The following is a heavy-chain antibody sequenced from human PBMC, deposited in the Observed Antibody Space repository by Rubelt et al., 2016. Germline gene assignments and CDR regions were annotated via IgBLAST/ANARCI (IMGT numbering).Heavy chain of an antibody. D-gene: IGHD1-26*01. Sequence: VQLVESGGGVVQPGRSLRLSCAASGFTFSSYAMSWVRQAPGKGLEWVSAISGSGGSTYYADSVKGRFTISRDNSKKTLYLRMNSLRAEDTAVYYCAREGVGATKNDYWGQGTLVTVSS. V-gene: IGHV3-23*04. CDR3: AREGVGATKNDY. CDR2: ISGSGGST. CDR1: GFTFSSYA. J-gene: IGHJ4*02.